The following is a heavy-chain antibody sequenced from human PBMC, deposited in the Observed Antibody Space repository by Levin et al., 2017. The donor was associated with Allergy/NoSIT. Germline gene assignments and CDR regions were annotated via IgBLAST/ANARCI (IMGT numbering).Heavy chain of an antibody. J-gene: IGHJ6*02. CDR2: ISYDGSNK. Sequence: GESLKISCAASGFTFSSYAMHWVRQAPGKGLEWVAVISYDGSNKYYADSVKGRFTISRDNSKNTLYLQMNSLRAEDTAVYYCARDGADIVLVPAAWDDYYYDGMDVWGQGTTVTVSS. CDR3: ARDGADIVLVPAAWDDYYYDGMDV. D-gene: IGHD2-2*01. CDR1: GFTFSSYA. V-gene: IGHV3-30-3*01.